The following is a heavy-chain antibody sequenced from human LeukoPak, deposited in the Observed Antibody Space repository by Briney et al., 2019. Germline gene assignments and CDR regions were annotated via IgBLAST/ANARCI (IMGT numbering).Heavy chain of an antibody. CDR1: GFSFKNVW. V-gene: IGHV3-15*01. CDR3: TTWNYDILTGYSI. J-gene: IGHJ4*02. D-gene: IGHD3-9*01. CDR2: IKSKTHGGTT. Sequence: GGSLRLSCAASGFSFKNVWMSWVRRAPGKGLEWVGRIKSKTHGGTTDYAAAVKGRFTISRDDSKSTLYLQMNSLKTEDTALYYCTTWNYDILTGYSIWGQGTLVTVSS.